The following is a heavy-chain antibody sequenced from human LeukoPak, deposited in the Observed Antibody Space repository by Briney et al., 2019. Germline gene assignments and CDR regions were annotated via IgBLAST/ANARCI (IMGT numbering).Heavy chain of an antibody. J-gene: IGHJ4*02. CDR2: TYYRSKWYN. D-gene: IGHD6-13*01. CDR1: GDSVSSNSAT. Sequence: SQTLSLTCALSGDSVSSNSATWNWIRQSPSRGLEWLGRTYYRSKWYNDYAVSVKSRITINPDTSKNQFSLHLNSVTPEDTAVYYCARDQIAAAGPNDYWGQGTLVTVSS. V-gene: IGHV6-1*01. CDR3: ARDQIAAAGPNDY.